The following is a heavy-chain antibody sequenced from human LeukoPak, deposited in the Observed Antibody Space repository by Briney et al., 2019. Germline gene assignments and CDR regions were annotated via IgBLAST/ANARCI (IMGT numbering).Heavy chain of an antibody. CDR2: FSGDGDST. CDR1: GFTFDNYA. CDR3: ARAYGDYCDY. D-gene: IGHD4-17*01. Sequence: GGSLRLSCAASGFTFDNYAMHWVRQPPGKGLEWVSLFSGDGDSTYYADSVKGRFTISRDNSKNTLYLQMNSLRAEDTAVYYCARAYGDYCDYWGQGTLVTVSS. V-gene: IGHV3-43*02. J-gene: IGHJ4*02.